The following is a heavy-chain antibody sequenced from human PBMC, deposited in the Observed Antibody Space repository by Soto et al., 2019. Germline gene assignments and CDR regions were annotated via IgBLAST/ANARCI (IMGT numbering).Heavy chain of an antibody. V-gene: IGHV1-2*04. CDR1: GYTFTGYY. CDR2: INPNSGGT. CDR3: ARDRAHGFWSGYGMDV. D-gene: IGHD3-3*01. Sequence: GASVKVSCKASGYTFTGYYMHWLRQAPRQGLEWMGWINPNSGGTNYAQKLQGWVTMTRDTSISTAYMELSRLRSDDTAVCYCARDRAHGFWSGYGMDVWGQGTTVTVSS. J-gene: IGHJ6*02.